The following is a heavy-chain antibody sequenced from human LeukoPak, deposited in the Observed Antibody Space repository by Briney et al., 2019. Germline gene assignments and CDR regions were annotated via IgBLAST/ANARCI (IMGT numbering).Heavy chain of an antibody. J-gene: IGHJ4*02. V-gene: IGHV3-30*04. CDR1: GFTFSSYE. CDR2: ISYDGGNE. CDR3: ASTGDFWSGYSAPFDY. D-gene: IGHD3-3*01. Sequence: GGSLRLSCAASGFTFSSYEMHWVRQAPGKGLEWVAVISYDGGNEYYADSVRGRFTISRDNSKNTLYLQMNSLRAEDTAVYYCASTGDFWSGYSAPFDYWGQGTLVTVSS.